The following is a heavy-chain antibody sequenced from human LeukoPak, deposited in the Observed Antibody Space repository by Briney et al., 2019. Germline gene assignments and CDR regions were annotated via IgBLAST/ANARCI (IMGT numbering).Heavy chain of an antibody. CDR3: AKSILKTTVTTYYFDY. D-gene: IGHD4-17*01. CDR1: GFTFSSYA. CDR2: ISGSGSSI. V-gene: IGHV3-23*01. J-gene: IGHJ4*02. Sequence: GGSLRLSCAASGFTFSSYAMSWVRQAPGKGLEWVSTISGSGSSIYYADSVKGRFTISRDNSKNTLYLQMNSLRAEDTAVYYCAKSILKTTVTTYYFDYWGQGTLVTVSS.